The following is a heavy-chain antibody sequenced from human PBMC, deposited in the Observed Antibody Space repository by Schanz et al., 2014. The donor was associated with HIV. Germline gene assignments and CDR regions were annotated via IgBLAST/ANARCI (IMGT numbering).Heavy chain of an antibody. V-gene: IGHV3-33*01. CDR3: ARDNRGDYYLDS. CDR1: GFSFSSYG. Sequence: QVQLVESGGGVVQPGRSLRLSCAASGFSFSSYGMHWVRQAPGKGLEWVAILWFDGSIDYYVDSVKGRFTVFRDNSKSTLYLQMNSLSPEDTAVYYCARDNRGDYYLDSWGQGTLVTVS. CDR2: LWFDGSID. J-gene: IGHJ1*01. D-gene: IGHD4-17*01.